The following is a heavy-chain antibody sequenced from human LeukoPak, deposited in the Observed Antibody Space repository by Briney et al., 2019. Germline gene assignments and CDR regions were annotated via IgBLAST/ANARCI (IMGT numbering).Heavy chain of an antibody. D-gene: IGHD1-7*01. CDR3: ARVTGLELQACDY. V-gene: IGHV3-30-3*01. CDR2: ISYDGSNK. Sequence: PGGSLRLPCAASGFTFSSYAMHWVRQAPGKGLEWVAVISYDGSNKYYADSVKGRFTISRDNSKNTLYLQMNSLRAEDTAVYYCARVTGLELQACDYWGQGTLVTVSS. J-gene: IGHJ4*02. CDR1: GFTFSSYA.